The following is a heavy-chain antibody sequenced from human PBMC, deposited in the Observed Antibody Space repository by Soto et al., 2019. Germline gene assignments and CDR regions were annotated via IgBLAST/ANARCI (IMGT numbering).Heavy chain of an antibody. CDR3: ASQLTLVPRPMGV. D-gene: IGHD2-2*01. CDR1: GQASTIPG. V-gene: IGHV1-18*01. Sequence: APLKPAGKAPGQASTIPGSSRLRQTAGQGLEWMGWISAYDGNTNYAQKLQGRVTMTTDTFASTAYMELRSLTSDDTAVYYCASQLTLVPRPMGVWGQGTLVTVSS. CDR2: ISAYDGNT. J-gene: IGHJ4*02.